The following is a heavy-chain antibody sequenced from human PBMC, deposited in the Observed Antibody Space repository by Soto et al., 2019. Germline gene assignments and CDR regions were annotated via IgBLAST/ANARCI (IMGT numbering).Heavy chain of an antibody. V-gene: IGHV1-2*02. CDR3: ARGGSSSLDY. CDR1: GYTFTGYY. J-gene: IGHJ4*02. CDR2: INPNSGGT. Sequence: QVQLVQSGAEVKKPGASVKVSCKASGYTFTGYYMHWVRQAPGQGAEWMGWINPNSGGTTYAQKFQGRVTVTRDTSISTDYMELSSLRSDDTAVYYCARGGSSSLDYWGQGTLVTVSS. D-gene: IGHD6-6*01.